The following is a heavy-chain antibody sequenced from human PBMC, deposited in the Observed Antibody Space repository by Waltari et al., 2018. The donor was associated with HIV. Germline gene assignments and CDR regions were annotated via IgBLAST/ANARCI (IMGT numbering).Heavy chain of an antibody. CDR1: GFSFSASG. J-gene: IGHJ4*02. V-gene: IGHV3-33*01. CDR2: ICFDGGKK. Sequence: QVQVVESGGGVVQPGTSLRLSCEASGFSFSASGMHWVRQAPGKGLEWVAVICFDGGKKVFADSVKGRFTISRDNSKNTVELHMNSVTAEDTSVYYCARASPEGDYLDYWGQGTLVTVSS. CDR3: ARASPEGDYLDY.